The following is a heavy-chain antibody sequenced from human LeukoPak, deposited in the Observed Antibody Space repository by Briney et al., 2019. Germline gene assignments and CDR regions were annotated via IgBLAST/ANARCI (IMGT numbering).Heavy chain of an antibody. CDR3: ARGRAYATRFDY. J-gene: IGHJ4*02. D-gene: IGHD2-2*01. V-gene: IGHV4-59*01. CDR2: IYYSGTTNSGST. Sequence: SETLSLTCTVSGGSIRSDYWSWIRQPPGKGLEWIGYIYYSGTTNSGSTNYNPSLKSRVTISVDTSKSQFSLRVNSVTAADTAVYYCARGRAYATRFDYWDRGTLVTVSS. CDR1: GGSIRSDY.